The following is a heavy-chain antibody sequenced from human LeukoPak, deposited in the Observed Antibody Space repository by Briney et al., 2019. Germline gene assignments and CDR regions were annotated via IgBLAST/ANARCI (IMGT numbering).Heavy chain of an antibody. J-gene: IGHJ6*02. CDR2: IIPILGIA. CDR1: GGTFSSYA. V-gene: IGHV1-69*04. CDR3: ASGYVTSGSTYYYYGMDV. D-gene: IGHD1-26*01. Sequence: ASVKVSCKASGGTFSSYAISWVRQAPGQGLEWMGRIIPILGIANYAQKFQGRVTITADKSTSTAYMELSSLRSEDTAVYYCASGYVTSGSTYYYYGMDVWGQGPTVTVSS.